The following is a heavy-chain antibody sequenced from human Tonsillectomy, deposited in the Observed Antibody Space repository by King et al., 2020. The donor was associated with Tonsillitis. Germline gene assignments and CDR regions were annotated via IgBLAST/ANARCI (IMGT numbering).Heavy chain of an antibody. V-gene: IGHV4-39*01. CDR3: ASVFAGNSYYFYD. CDR1: GGSISSSYHF. CDR2: IFYSGAT. Sequence: LQLQESGPGPVNPSETLSLTCTVSGGSISSSYHFWGWIRQPPGKGREWIGNIFYSGATYYNPSLGSRVAMSIDTSNNRFSLGLCSVTAADSAMYYCASVFAGNSYYFYDWGPGTLVPVSS. D-gene: IGHD4-23*01. J-gene: IGHJ4*02.